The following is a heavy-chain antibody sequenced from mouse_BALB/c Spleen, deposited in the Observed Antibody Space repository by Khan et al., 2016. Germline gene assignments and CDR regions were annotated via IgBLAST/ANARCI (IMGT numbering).Heavy chain of an antibody. CDR1: VYTFTSYW. J-gene: IGHJ2*01. CDR2: IDPSNSET. Sequence: QVQLQQSGPELVRPGASVKMSCKASVYTFTSYWMHWVKQRPGQGLEWIGMIDPSNSETRLNQKFKDKATLNVDKSSNTAYMQLSSLTSEDSAVYYCARTAYYYGSRGGFDYWGQGTTLTVSS. D-gene: IGHD1-1*01. CDR3: ARTAYYYGSRGGFDY. V-gene: IGHV1S127*01.